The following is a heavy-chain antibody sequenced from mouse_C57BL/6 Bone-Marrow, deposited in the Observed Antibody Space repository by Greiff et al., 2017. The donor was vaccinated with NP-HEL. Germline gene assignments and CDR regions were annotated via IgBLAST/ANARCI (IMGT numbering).Heavy chain of an antibody. Sequence: QVQLKQSGAELARPGASVKLSCKASGYTFTSYGIRWVKQSPGQGLEWIGEIYPSSGNTYYNEKFKGKATLTANKSSSTASMELRSLTSEDSAVFFCARCGGGYYGNYCDYWGQGTTLTVSA. CDR2: IYPSSGNT. V-gene: IGHV1-81*01. D-gene: IGHD1-1*01. J-gene: IGHJ2*01. CDR3: ARCGGGYYGNYCDY. CDR1: GYTFTSYG.